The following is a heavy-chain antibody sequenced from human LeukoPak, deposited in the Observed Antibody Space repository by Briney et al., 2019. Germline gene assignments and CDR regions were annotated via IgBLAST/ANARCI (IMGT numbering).Heavy chain of an antibody. CDR2: IDHSGST. CDR1: GRSFSGYY. D-gene: IGHD5-24*01. Sequence: SETLSLTCAVYGRSFSGYYWSWIRQPPGKGLEWIGEIDHSGSTNYNPSLKSRVTISVDTSKNQFSLQLNSVTPEDTAVYYCAREAEITRFDYWGQGTLVTVSS. CDR3: AREAEITRFDY. J-gene: IGHJ4*02. V-gene: IGHV4-34*01.